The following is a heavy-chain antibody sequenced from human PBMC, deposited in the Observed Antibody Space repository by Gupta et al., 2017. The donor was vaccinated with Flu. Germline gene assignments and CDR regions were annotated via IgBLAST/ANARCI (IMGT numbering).Heavy chain of an antibody. CDR1: GFTFDDYA. CDR2: ISWNSGSI. V-gene: IGHV3-9*01. J-gene: IGHJ6*02. CDR3: AKGXGAGSYYYYGMDV. D-gene: IGHD3-10*01. Sequence: EVQLVESGGGLVQPGRSLRLSCAASGFTFDDYAMHWVRQAPGKGLEGVSGISWNSGSIGYADSVKGRFTISRDNAKNSLDLQMNSLRAEDTXVXYCAKGXGAGSYYYYGMDVWGQGTTVTVSS.